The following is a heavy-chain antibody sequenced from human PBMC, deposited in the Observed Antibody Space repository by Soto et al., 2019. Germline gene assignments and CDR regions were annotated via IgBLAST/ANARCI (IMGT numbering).Heavy chain of an antibody. CDR3: AKWSSSSSGFDY. J-gene: IGHJ4*02. Sequence: PGGSLSLSCAASGFTFSSYGMHWVRQAPGKGLEWVAVISYDGSNKYYADSVKGRFTISRDNSKNTLYLQMNSLRAEDTAVYYCAKWSSSSSGFDYWGQGTLVTVSS. D-gene: IGHD6-6*01. V-gene: IGHV3-30*18. CDR1: GFTFSSYG. CDR2: ISYDGSNK.